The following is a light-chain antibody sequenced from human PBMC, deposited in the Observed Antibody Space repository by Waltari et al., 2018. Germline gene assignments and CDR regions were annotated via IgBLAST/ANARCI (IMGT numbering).Light chain of an antibody. CDR2: QDN. CDR3: QAWDSTTAV. J-gene: IGLJ2*01. Sequence: SFELTQSPSVSVSLGQTATITCAGDKLGSKYVSWYNQKPGQSPVLVIYQDNRRPSWIPVRFSGSNSGSTATLTISGTQAMDEADYYCQAWDSTTAVFGGGTKLTVL. V-gene: IGLV3-1*01. CDR1: KLGSKY.